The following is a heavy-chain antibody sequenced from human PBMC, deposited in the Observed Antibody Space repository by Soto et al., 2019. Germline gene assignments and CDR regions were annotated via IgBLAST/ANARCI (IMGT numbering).Heavy chain of an antibody. CDR3: VRDLAHGYTGNV. CDR2: IYDSGIT. J-gene: IGHJ3*01. CDR1: GAIVTSGENY. Sequence: SETLSLTCSVSGAIVTSGENYWSLVRQAPGKGLEWIGYIYDSGITSYNPSLKSRISLSLERPDNEVSLKMHSVTAADTAVYFCVRDLAHGYTGNVWGPGTLVTVSS. D-gene: IGHD5-18*01. V-gene: IGHV4-30-4*01.